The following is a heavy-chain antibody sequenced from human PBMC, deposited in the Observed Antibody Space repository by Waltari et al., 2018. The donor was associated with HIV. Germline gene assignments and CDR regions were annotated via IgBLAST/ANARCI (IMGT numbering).Heavy chain of an antibody. CDR2: ITYDGRNK. Sequence: QVQLVESGGGVVQPGRSPRLSCAASGFTFSSYGMHWVRQAPGKGLEWVGVITYDGRNKYYADSGKGRFIISRGNSNTTLYLQMKSVRAEDTAVYYCTKGKDSSSWYFNYGMDVWGQGTTVIVS. J-gene: IGHJ6*02. CDR1: GFTFSSYG. V-gene: IGHV3-30*18. CDR3: TKGKDSSSWYFNYGMDV. D-gene: IGHD6-13*01.